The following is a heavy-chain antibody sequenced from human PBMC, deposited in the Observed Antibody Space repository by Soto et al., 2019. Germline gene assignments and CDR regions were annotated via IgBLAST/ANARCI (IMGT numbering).Heavy chain of an antibody. V-gene: IGHV3-23*04. CDR1: GFTFKESA. CDR3: AKGRGSGWAWYFDN. CDR2: ISDTGAST. Sequence: EVRLVEAGGGLKQPGGSLRLSCAASGFTFKESAMNWVRQAPGKGLEWVASISDTGASTWYAESVRGRLSISRDNSKNTLYLQVHSLRGKDTAVYYCAKGRGSGWAWYFDNWGQGTQVTVSS. J-gene: IGHJ4*02. D-gene: IGHD6-19*01.